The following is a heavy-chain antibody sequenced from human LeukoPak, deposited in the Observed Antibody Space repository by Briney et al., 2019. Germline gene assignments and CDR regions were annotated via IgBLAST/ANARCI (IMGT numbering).Heavy chain of an antibody. J-gene: IGHJ4*02. V-gene: IGHV4-39*01. CDR3: ARRAYSAAYWKHFAY. D-gene: IGHD1-1*01. Sequence: TSETLSLTCTVSGGSISSSSDYWGWIRQAPGNGLEGIGSIYYHENTYYNSSLKSRVTISVDTSKNQFSLKLNSVTAADTAVYFCARRAYSAAYWKHFAYWGQGTLVTVSS. CDR1: GGSISSSSDY. CDR2: IYYHENT.